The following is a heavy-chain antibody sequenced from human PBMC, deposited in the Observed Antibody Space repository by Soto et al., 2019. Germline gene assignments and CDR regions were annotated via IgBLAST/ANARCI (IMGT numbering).Heavy chain of an antibody. CDR2: ISGSGGST. J-gene: IGHJ6*02. V-gene: IGHV3-23*01. CDR1: GFTFSSYA. CDR3: ANQERSRNYYYYGLDV. Sequence: EVQLLESGGGLVQPGGSLRLSCAASGFTFSSYAMSWVRQAPGKGLEWVSAISGSGGSTYYADSVKGRFTISRDNSKNTLYLQMNSLRAEDTAVYYCANQERSRNYYYYGLDVWGQGTTVTVSS. D-gene: IGHD1-1*01.